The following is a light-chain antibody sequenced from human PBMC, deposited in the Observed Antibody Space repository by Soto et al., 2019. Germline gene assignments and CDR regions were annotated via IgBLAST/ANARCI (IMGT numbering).Light chain of an antibody. V-gene: IGKV3-20*01. CDR3: QQYGSSPLT. CDR1: QSVSSNY. J-gene: IGKJ4*01. CDR2: RAS. Sequence: PWEIATLSCRASQSVSSNYLAWYQQKPGQTPKVLIYRASTRATGIPDRFSGSGSGTDFTLTISRLEPEDFAVYYCQQYGSSPLTFGRGTKVDIK.